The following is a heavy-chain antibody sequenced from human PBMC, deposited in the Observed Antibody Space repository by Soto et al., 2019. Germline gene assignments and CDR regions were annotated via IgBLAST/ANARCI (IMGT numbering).Heavy chain of an antibody. CDR1: GGSFSGYY. Sequence: PSETLSLTCAVYGGSFSGYYWSWIRQPPGKGLEWIGEINHSGSTNYNPSLKSRVTISVDTSKNQFSLKLSSVTAADTAVYYCARIPISSSWSGVPSFDYWGQGTLVTVSS. CDR2: INHSGST. CDR3: ARIPISSSWSGVPSFDY. J-gene: IGHJ4*02. V-gene: IGHV4-34*01. D-gene: IGHD6-13*01.